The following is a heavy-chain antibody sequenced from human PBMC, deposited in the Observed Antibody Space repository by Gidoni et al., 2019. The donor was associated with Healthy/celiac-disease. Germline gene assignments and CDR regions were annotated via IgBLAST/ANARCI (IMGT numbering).Heavy chain of an antibody. CDR3: AKGVDYYDSSGYYSWYFDL. Sequence: EVQLVESGGGLVQPGRSLRLSCAASGFPFDDYAMHGVRQAPGKGLEWVSGISGNSGSIGYADSVKGRFTISRDNAKNSLYLQMNSLRAEDTALYYCAKGVDYYDSSGYYSWYFDLWGRGTLVTVSS. CDR1: GFPFDDYA. J-gene: IGHJ2*01. D-gene: IGHD3-22*01. V-gene: IGHV3-9*01. CDR2: ISGNSGSI.